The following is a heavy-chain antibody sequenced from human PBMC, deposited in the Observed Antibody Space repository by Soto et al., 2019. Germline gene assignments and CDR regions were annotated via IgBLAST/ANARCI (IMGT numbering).Heavy chain of an antibody. D-gene: IGHD3-10*01. V-gene: IGHV1-69*12. Sequence: QVQLVQSGAEVKKPGSSVKVSCKASGGTFSTYGISWVRQAPGQGLEWMGGIIPIFGTPYYAQKFQGRVTITADEYTSTGYLELSSLRSEDTAVYYCAREETIGEILLNWFDPWGQGTLVTVSS. CDR2: IIPIFGTP. CDR3: AREETIGEILLNWFDP. CDR1: GGTFSTYG. J-gene: IGHJ5*02.